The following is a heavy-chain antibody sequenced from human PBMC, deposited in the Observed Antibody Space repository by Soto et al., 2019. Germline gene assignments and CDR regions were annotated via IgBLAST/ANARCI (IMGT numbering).Heavy chain of an antibody. V-gene: IGHV4-59*01. CDR2: IYYSGST. CDR1: GGSISSYY. D-gene: IGHD3-3*01. Sequence: SETLSLTCTVSGGSISSYYWSWIRQPPGKGLEWIGYIYYSGSTNYNPSLKSRVTISVDTSKNQFSLKLSSVTAADTAVYYCARDRATYYDFWSGYYTDYYYGMDVWGQGTTVTAP. J-gene: IGHJ6*02. CDR3: ARDRATYYDFWSGYYTDYYYGMDV.